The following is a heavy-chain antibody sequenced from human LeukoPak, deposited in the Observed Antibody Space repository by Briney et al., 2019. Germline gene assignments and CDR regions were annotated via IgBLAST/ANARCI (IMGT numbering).Heavy chain of an antibody. CDR3: ARDLKSEVQLERNYYYYGMDV. D-gene: IGHD1-1*01. CDR2: IWYDGSNK. J-gene: IGHJ6*02. CDR1: GFTFSSYG. V-gene: IGHV3-33*01. Sequence: GGSLRLSCEASGFTFSSYGMHWVRQAPGKGLEWVAVIWYDGSNKYYADSVKGRFTISRDNSKNTLYLQMNSLRAEDTAVYYCARDLKSEVQLERNYYYYGMDVWGQGTTVTVSS.